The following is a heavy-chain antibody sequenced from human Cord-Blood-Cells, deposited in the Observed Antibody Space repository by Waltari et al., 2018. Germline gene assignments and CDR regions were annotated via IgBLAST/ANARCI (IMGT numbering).Heavy chain of an antibody. J-gene: IGHJ2*01. CDR3: ARDTSMVRGVMDFDL. CDR2: NHPNSGGT. D-gene: IGHD3-10*01. Sequence: QVQLVQSGAEVKKPGASVKVSCKASGYTFTGYYMPWVRQAPGQGLEWMGWNHPNSGGTNYAQKVQGRVTMTRDTSISTAYMELGRLRSDDTAVYYCARDTSMVRGVMDFDLWGRGTLVTVSS. V-gene: IGHV1-2*02. CDR1: GYTFTGYY.